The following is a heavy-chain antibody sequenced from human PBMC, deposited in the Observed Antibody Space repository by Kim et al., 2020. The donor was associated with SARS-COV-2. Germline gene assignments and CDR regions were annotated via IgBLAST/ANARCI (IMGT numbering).Heavy chain of an antibody. CDR3: TRPDDYSAFDI. Sequence: NYGPSFQGHVTLSVDTSITTAYLQWSSLKASDAAMYYCTRPDDYSAFDIWGQGTMVTVSS. V-gene: IGHV5-10-1*01. D-gene: IGHD4-4*01. J-gene: IGHJ3*02.